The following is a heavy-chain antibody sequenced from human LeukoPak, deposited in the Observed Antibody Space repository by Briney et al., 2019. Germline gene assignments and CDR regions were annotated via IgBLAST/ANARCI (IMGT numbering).Heavy chain of an antibody. J-gene: IGHJ4*02. CDR2: IYYSGST. CDR1: GGSVSSGSYY. CDR3: ARVGYYDIFTGYFYYFDY. Sequence: SETLSLTCTVSGGSVSSGSYYWSWIRQPPGKGLEWIGYIYYSGSTNYNPSLKSRVTISVDTSKNQFSLKLSSVTAADTAVYYCARVGYYDIFTGYFYYFDYWGQGTLVTVSS. V-gene: IGHV4-61*01. D-gene: IGHD3-9*01.